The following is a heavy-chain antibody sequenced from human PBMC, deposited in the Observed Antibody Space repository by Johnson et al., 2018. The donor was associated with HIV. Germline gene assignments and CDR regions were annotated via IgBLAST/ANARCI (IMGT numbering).Heavy chain of an antibody. Sequence: MLLVESGGGLVQPGGSLRLSCTTYGFDFSSYALTWVRQAPGKGLEWVSSIRGSSGTTYYADSVKGRFAISRDNSGNTLFLQMNTLRAEDTAVYYCAEDMTTAIGAFDIWGQGTTVTVSS. J-gene: IGHJ3*02. CDR3: AEDMTTAIGAFDI. D-gene: IGHD1-1*01. CDR1: GFDFSSYA. V-gene: IGHV3-23*04. CDR2: IRGSSGTT.